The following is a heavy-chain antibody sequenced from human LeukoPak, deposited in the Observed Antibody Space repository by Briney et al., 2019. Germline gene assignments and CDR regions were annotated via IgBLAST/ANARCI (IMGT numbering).Heavy chain of an antibody. CDR2: IIPIFGTA. V-gene: IGHV1-69*13. Sequence: ASVKVSCKASGGTFRSYAISWVRQAPGQGLEWMGGIIPIFGTANYAQKFQGRVTITADESTSTAYMELSSLRSEDTVVYYCARGTDVVATYEFDYWGQGTLVTVSS. D-gene: IGHD5-12*01. CDR1: GGTFRSYA. J-gene: IGHJ4*02. CDR3: ARGTDVVATYEFDY.